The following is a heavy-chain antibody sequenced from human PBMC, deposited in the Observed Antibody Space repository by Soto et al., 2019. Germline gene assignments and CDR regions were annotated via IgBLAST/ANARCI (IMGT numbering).Heavy chain of an antibody. Sequence: GGSLRLSCAASGFTLSNYSVSWVRQTPGKGLEWVSSISSNSNYKYYVDPVKVRFTLSRDNAKSSLYLQMNSLRAEDTAVYYCARARTTTWSGTTRGWFDPWGQGSLVTVSS. V-gene: IGHV3-21*01. CDR3: ARARTTTWSGTTRGWFDP. CDR2: ISSNSNYK. CDR1: GFTLSNYS. J-gene: IGHJ5*02. D-gene: IGHD1-7*01.